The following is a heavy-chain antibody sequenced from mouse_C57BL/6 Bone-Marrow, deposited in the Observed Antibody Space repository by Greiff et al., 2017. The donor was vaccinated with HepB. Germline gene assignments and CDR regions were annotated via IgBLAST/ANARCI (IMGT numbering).Heavy chain of an antibody. CDR2: IVPATCGT. CDR1: GFTFTDYD. J-gene: IGHJ3*01. Sequence: QVQLQQSGAELVRPGASVKLSCTASGFTFTDYDLHCVKQTPVHGLEWIGAIVPATCGTSYNQKFKGTATLTADKSSSTAYMELRSLTSEDYSVYYWTVGVRRGRFADWGTGTLVTVSA. V-gene: IGHV1-23*01. CDR3: TVGVRRGRFAD. D-gene: IGHD1-2*01.